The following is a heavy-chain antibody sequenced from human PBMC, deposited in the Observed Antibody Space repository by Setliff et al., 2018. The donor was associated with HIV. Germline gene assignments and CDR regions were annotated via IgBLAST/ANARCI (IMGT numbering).Heavy chain of an antibody. Sequence: ASVKVSCKASGGTFSNYAISWVRQAPGQGLEWMGGIIPIFGTGMYAQKFQGRVTITADESTTTAYMELSSLRSEDTAVYYCARDPTTVMDYFDYWGQGTLVTVSS. CDR2: IIPIFGTG. D-gene: IGHD4-17*01. CDR3: ARDPTTVMDYFDY. J-gene: IGHJ4*02. CDR1: GGTFSNYA. V-gene: IGHV1-69*13.